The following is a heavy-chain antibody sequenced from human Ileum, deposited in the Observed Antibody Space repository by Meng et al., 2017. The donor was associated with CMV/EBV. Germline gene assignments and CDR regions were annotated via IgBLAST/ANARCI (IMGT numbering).Heavy chain of an antibody. Sequence: GESPKIPCAASGFIFSSYAMHWVRQAPGKGLEWVAVISYDGSNKYYADSEKGRFTISRDNSKNTLYLQMNSLRAEDTAVYYCARDRNWGHTYYYYYGMDVWGQGTRVTCFS. J-gene: IGHJ6*01. D-gene: IGHD7-27*01. CDR2: ISYDGSNK. CDR3: ARDRNWGHTYYYYYGMDV. V-gene: IGHV3-30-3*01. CDR1: GFIFSSYA.